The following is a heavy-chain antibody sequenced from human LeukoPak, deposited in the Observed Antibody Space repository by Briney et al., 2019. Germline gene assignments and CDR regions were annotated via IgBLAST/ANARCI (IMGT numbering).Heavy chain of an antibody. D-gene: IGHD3-22*01. V-gene: IGHV3-23*01. CDR2: ISGSGGST. CDR3: ARGIRESYYDSSGYYTSDWFDP. Sequence: GGSLRLSCVASGFTFSNYAMSWVRQAPGKGLEWVSSISGSGGSTYYADSVKGRFTISRDNSENTLYLQMNSLRAEDTAVYYCARGIRESYYDSSGYYTSDWFDPWGQGTLVTVSS. CDR1: GFTFSNYA. J-gene: IGHJ5*02.